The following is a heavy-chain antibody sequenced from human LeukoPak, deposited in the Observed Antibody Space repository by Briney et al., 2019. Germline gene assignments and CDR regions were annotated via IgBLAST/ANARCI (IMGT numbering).Heavy chain of an antibody. V-gene: IGHV3-15*01. CDR3: TTEYDFWSSSGRYFDY. CDR1: GFIFTNAW. J-gene: IGHJ4*02. CDR2: IKTKTDGGTI. Sequence: GGSLRLSCAASGFIFTNAWMSWVRQAPGKGLEWVGRIKTKTDGGTIDYAAPVKGRFTISRDDSKNTLYLQMNSLKTEDTAVYYCTTEYDFWSSSGRYFDYWGQGTLVTVSS. D-gene: IGHD3-3*01.